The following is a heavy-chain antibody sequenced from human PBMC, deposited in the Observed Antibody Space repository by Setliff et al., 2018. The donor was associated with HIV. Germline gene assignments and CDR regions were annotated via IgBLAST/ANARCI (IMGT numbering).Heavy chain of an antibody. D-gene: IGHD3-10*01. J-gene: IGHJ5*02. V-gene: IGHV1-18*01. CDR2: ISAYNGNT. Sequence: ASVKVSCKASGYTFTSYGISWVRQAPGQGLEWMGWISAYNGNTNYAQKLQGRVTMTTDTSTSTAYMDLRSLRSDDTAVYYCARDDRGRVRGVGPFDPWGQGTLVTVSS. CDR3: ARDDRGRVRGVGPFDP. CDR1: GYTFTSYG.